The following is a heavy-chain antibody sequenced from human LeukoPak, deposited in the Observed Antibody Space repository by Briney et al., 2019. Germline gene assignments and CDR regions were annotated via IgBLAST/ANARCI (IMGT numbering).Heavy chain of an antibody. CDR3: GRDCYDSSGYSDY. Sequence: SETLSLTCTFCGGSISRGDYYWNWHRQPPGKGLEGTGYYYYSGSTYYNPSLKSRVTISVDTSKKQFSLKLSSVTAAYTAVYYCGRDCYDSSGYSDYWGQGTLVTVSS. V-gene: IGHV4-30-4*08. CDR1: GGSISRGDYY. J-gene: IGHJ4*02. D-gene: IGHD3-22*01. CDR2: YYYSGST.